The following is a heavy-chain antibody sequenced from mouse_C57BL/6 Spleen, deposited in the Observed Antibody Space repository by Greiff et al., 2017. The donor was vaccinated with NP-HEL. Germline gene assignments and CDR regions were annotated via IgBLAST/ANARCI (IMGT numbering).Heavy chain of an antibody. CDR3: ARYYYGSSYVNEGY. CDR2: INPNNGGT. CDR1: GYTFTDYY. V-gene: IGHV1-26*01. J-gene: IGHJ2*01. Sequence: EVQLQQSGPELVKPGASVKISCKASGYTFTDYYMNWVKQSHGKSLEWIGDINPNNGGTSYNQKFKGKATLTVDKSSSTAYMELRSLTSEDSAVYYCARYYYGSSYVNEGYWGQGTTLTVSS. D-gene: IGHD1-1*01.